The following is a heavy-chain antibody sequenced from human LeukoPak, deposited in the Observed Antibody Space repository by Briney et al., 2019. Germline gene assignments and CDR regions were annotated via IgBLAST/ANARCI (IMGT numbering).Heavy chain of an antibody. CDR2: INTSGRT. Sequence: PSETLSLTCTVSGGSITSGSYYWSWIRQPAGKGLEWIGRINTSGRTNYNPSLKSRVTISIDTSKNQFSLKLSSVTAADTAVYYCARVREDILTGYYPDYWGQGTLVTVSS. CDR3: ARVREDILTGYYPDY. V-gene: IGHV4-61*02. J-gene: IGHJ4*02. D-gene: IGHD3-9*01. CDR1: GGSITSGSYY.